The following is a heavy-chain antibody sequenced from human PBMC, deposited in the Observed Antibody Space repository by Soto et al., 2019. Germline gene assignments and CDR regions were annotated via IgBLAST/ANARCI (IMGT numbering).Heavy chain of an antibody. CDR1: GYTFTSYG. Sequence: ASVKVSCKASGYTFTSYGISWVRQAPGQGLEWMGWISAYNGNTNYAQKLQGRVTMTTDTSTSTAYMELRSLRSDDTAVYYCARRYDYIWGSYRQKDDFDIWGQGTMVTVS. J-gene: IGHJ3*02. CDR3: ARRYDYIWGSYRQKDDFDI. D-gene: IGHD3-16*02. CDR2: ISAYNGNT. V-gene: IGHV1-18*01.